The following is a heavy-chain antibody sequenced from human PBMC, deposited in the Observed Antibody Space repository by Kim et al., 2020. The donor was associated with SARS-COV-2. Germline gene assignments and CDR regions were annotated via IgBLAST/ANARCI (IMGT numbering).Heavy chain of an antibody. J-gene: IGHJ5*02. CDR3: AREKLQFDWFDP. Sequence: YYVDSVKGRFTISRDTAKNSLYLQMNSLRAEDPAVYYCAREKLQFDWFDPWGQGTLVTVSS. D-gene: IGHD4-4*01. V-gene: IGHV3-7*01.